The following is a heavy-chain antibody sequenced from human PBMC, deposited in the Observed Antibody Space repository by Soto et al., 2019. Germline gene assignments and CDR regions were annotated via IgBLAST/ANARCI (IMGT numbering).Heavy chain of an antibody. V-gene: IGHV4-59*12. Sequence: SETLSLTCTVSGGSISSYYWSWIRQPPGKGLEWIGYIYYSGSTNYNPSLKSRVTISVDTSKNQFSLKLSSVTAADTAVYYCARAPHYPYYDILTGHPLQHWGQGTLVTVSS. D-gene: IGHD3-9*01. CDR3: ARAPHYPYYDILTGHPLQH. CDR1: GGSISSYY. J-gene: IGHJ1*01. CDR2: IYYSGST.